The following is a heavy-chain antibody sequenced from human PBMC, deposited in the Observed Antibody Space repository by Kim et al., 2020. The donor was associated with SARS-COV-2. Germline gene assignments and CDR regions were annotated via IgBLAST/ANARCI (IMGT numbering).Heavy chain of an antibody. CDR1: GGSISSSSYY. CDR3: ASPVRGARGDRDY. CDR2: IYYSGST. V-gene: IGHV4-39*01. J-gene: IGHJ4*02. Sequence: SETLSLTCTVSGGSISSSSYYWGWIRQPPGKGLEWIGSIYYSGSTYYNPSLKSRVTISVDTSKNQFSLKLSSVTAADTAVYYCASPVRGARGDRDYWGQGTLVTVSS. D-gene: IGHD1-26*01.